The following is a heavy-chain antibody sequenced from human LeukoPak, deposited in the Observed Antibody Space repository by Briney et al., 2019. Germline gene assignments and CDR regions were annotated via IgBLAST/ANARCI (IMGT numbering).Heavy chain of an antibody. V-gene: IGHV4-39*07. J-gene: IGHJ5*02. D-gene: IGHD6-13*01. CDR1: GGSITSSGYY. CDR2: VFYSGST. CDR3: ARDQIVVAGNWFDP. Sequence: PSETLSLTCTVSGGSITSSGYYWGWIRQPPGKGLEWIGNVFYSGSTYYSPSLKSRVTISVDTSKNQFSLKLRSVTAADTAVYYCARDQIVVAGNWFDPWGQGTLVTVSS.